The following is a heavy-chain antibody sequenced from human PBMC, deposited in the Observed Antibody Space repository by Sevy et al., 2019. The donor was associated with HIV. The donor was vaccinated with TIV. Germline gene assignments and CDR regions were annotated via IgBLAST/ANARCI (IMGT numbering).Heavy chain of an antibody. CDR3: AKNTPAVGVGGFDY. D-gene: IGHD2-8*02. J-gene: IGHJ4*02. Sequence: GGSLRLSCAASGFTFSYSGMHWVRQAPGKGLEWVTFIQFDGSSQYYAESVKGRFTILRDNTKNTLYLQMNSLRRDDTAVYYCAKNTPAVGVGGFDYWGQGALVTVSS. CDR2: IQFDGSSQ. V-gene: IGHV3-30*02. CDR1: GFTFSYSG.